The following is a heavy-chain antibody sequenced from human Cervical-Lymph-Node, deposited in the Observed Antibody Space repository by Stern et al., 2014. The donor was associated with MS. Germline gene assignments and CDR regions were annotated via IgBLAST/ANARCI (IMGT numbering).Heavy chain of an antibody. CDR3: ARDAEQSVQGGYYYGMDV. Sequence: QVQLEESGPGLVKPSQTLSLTCTASGGSFSSGGYYWIWIRQHPGKGREWIGYIYYSASTYYNPSLKSRVTISVDTSKNQFSLKLSSVTAADTAVYYGARDAEQSVQGGYYYGMDVWGQGTTVTVSS. V-gene: IGHV4-31*03. CDR2: IYYSAST. J-gene: IGHJ6*02. D-gene: IGHD3-10*01. CDR1: GGSFSSGGYY.